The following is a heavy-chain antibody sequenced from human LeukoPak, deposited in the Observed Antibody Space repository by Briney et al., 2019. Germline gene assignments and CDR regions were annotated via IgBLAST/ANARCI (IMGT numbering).Heavy chain of an antibody. Sequence: SETLSLTCTVSGGSISSGSYYWSWIRQPAGKGLEWIGRIYTSGSTNYNPSLKSRVTISVDTSKNQFSLKLSSVTAADTAVYYCARDNDSRDPPHFDYWGQGTLVTVSS. CDR3: ARDNDSRDPPHFDY. D-gene: IGHD3-16*01. J-gene: IGHJ4*02. CDR1: GGSISSGSYY. V-gene: IGHV4-61*02. CDR2: IYTSGST.